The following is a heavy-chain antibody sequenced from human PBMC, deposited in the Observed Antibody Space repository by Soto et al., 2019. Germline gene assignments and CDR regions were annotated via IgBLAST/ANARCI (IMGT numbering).Heavy chain of an antibody. V-gene: IGHV4-39*01. CDR2: IYGEST. CDR3: FFQAEDGIRDDRSVSAFLLNRSSDL. D-gene: IGHD2-15*01. Sequence: PEQGLEWIGSIYGESTHYNPSLKSRVTISVRTSKNQFALRLSSVTAADTAVFYFFFQAEDGIRDDRSVSAFLLNRSSDL. J-gene: IGHJ2*01.